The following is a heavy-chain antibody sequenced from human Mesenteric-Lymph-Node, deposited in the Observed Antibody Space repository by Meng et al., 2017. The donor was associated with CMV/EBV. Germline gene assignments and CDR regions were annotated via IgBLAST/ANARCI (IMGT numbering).Heavy chain of an antibody. CDR3: AKDDWHN. J-gene: IGHJ4*02. CDR2: ISSSTTYK. CDR1: GFTFSSYA. D-gene: IGHD3-9*01. V-gene: IGHV3-23*01. Sequence: GESLKISCAASGFTFSSYAMSWVRQAPGKGLEWVSSISSSTTYKLFADSVKGRFTISRDISKNTLYLQMNSLRAEDTAVYYCAKDDWHNWGQGTLVTVSS.